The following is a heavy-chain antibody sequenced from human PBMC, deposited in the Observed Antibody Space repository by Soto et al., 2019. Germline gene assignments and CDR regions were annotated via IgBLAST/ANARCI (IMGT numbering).Heavy chain of an antibody. CDR1: GFIFSDYY. CDR2: ISTRSTYT. CDR3: ARDLAWKRGKVGRYYYGMDV. Sequence: GVSLRLSCAASGFIFSDYYMSWVRQTPGKGLEWISYISTRSTYTNYADSVKGRFTISRDNTKNSLYLQMDSLRVEDTAVYYCARDLAWKRGKVGRYYYGMDVWGQGTTVTVSS. D-gene: IGHD1-1*01. V-gene: IGHV3-11*06. J-gene: IGHJ6*02.